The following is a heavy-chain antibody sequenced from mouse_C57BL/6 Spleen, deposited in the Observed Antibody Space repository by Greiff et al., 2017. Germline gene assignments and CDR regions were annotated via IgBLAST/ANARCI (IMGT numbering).Heavy chain of an antibody. Sequence: VQLQQSGAELVRPGASVKLSCTASGFNIKDDYMHWVKQGPEQGLEWIGWIDPENGDTEYASKFQGKTTITADTSSHTAYLQLSSLTSEDTAVYCCTAGLEGFDYWGQGTTLTVSS. CDR3: TAGLEGFDY. CDR2: IDPENGDT. J-gene: IGHJ2*01. D-gene: IGHD3-3*01. CDR1: GFNIKDDY. V-gene: IGHV14-4*01.